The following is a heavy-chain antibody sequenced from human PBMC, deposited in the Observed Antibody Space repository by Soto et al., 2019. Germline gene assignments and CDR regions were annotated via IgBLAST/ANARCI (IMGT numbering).Heavy chain of an antibody. D-gene: IGHD2-2*01. CDR3: AREDSIIIPAVPDF. CDR1: GFAFNNYG. CDR2: ISKSDYT. J-gene: IGHJ1*01. Sequence: GGSLRLSCTVSGFAFNNYGINWVRQAPGKGLEWVSSISKSDYTYYSDSVKGRFTISRDNAKNSVSLQMNTLRVEDTAVYYCAREDSIIIPAVPDFRGQRTPVTVSS. V-gene: IGHV3-21*01.